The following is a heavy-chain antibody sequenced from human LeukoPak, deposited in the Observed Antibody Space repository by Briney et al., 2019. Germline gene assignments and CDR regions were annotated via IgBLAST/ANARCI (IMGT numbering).Heavy chain of an antibody. CDR3: ARVSSTVLRFLEVWDYYYMDV. J-gene: IGHJ6*03. CDR2: IIPIFGTA. Sequence: SVKVSCKASGGTFSSYAISWMRQAPGQGLEWMGGIIPIFGTANYAQKFQGRVTITTDESTSTAYMELSSLRSKDTAVYYCARVSSTVLRFLEVWDYYYMDVWGKGTTVTVSS. V-gene: IGHV1-69*05. CDR1: GGTFSSYA. D-gene: IGHD3-3*01.